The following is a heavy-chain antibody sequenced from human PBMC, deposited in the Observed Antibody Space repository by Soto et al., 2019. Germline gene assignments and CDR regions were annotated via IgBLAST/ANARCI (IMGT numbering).Heavy chain of an antibody. D-gene: IGHD3-16*01. J-gene: IGHJ4*02. Sequence: ASVKVSCKASGYTFTSYGISWVRQAPGQGLEWMGWISAYNGNTNYAQKLQGRVTMTTDTSTSTAYMELRSLRSDDTAVYYCARIIPPPVMITFGGLDYWGQGTLVTVSS. V-gene: IGHV1-18*01. CDR1: GYTFTSYG. CDR2: ISAYNGNT. CDR3: ARIIPPPVMITFGGLDY.